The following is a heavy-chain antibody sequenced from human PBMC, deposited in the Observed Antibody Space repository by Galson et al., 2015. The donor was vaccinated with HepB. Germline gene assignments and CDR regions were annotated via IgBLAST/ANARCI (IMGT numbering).Heavy chain of an antibody. J-gene: IGHJ2*01. CDR3: ARRTGDDWYFDL. CDR2: ISHSGST. V-gene: IGHV4-34*01. CDR1: GGSLSDNY. D-gene: IGHD7-27*01. Sequence: SETLSLTCAVYGGSLSDNYWSWIRQPPGKGLEWIGEISHSGSTKYNPSLKSQVTISLDTSKNQFSLKLSSVTAADTAVYYCARRTGDDWYFDLWGRGTLVTVSS.